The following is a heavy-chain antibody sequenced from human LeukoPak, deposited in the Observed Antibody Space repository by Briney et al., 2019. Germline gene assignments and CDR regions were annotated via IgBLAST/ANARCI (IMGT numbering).Heavy chain of an antibody. Sequence: QPGGSLRLSCAASGFTFSNYEFNWVRQAPGEGLEWVSYISSSGRNIYYADSVKGRFTISRDNAKNSLYLQMNSPRAEDTAVYYCARDLAQLWSKDYWGQGTLVTVSS. CDR2: ISSSGRNI. CDR1: GFTFSNYE. D-gene: IGHD5-18*01. V-gene: IGHV3-48*03. J-gene: IGHJ4*02. CDR3: ARDLAQLWSKDY.